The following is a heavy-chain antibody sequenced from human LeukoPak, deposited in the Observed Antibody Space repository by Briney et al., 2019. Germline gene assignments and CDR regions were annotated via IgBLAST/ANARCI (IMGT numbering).Heavy chain of an antibody. CDR3: ASLPGDIVVVTASRNSNNWFDP. Sequence: SVKVSCKASGGTFSSYAISWLRQAPGQGLEWMGRIIPIFGTANYAQKFQGRVTITTDESTSTAYMELSSLRSEDTAVYYCASLPGDIVVVTASRNSNNWFDPWGQGTLVTVSS. V-gene: IGHV1-69*05. CDR2: IIPIFGTA. CDR1: GGTFSSYA. D-gene: IGHD2-21*02. J-gene: IGHJ5*02.